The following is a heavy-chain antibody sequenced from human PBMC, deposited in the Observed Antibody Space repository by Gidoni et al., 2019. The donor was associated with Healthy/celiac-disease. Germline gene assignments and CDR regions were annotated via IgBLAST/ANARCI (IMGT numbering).Heavy chain of an antibody. CDR1: GFPFSSYA. CDR2: ISGSGGST. D-gene: IGHD3-3*01. CDR3: AKTERLRFLEWLLVSFDY. J-gene: IGHJ4*02. V-gene: IGHV3-23*01. Sequence: EVQLLESGGGLVQPGGSLRLSCAASGFPFSSYAMSWVRQAPGKGLEWVSAISGSGGSTYYADSVKGRFTISRDNSKNTLYLQMNSLRAEDTAVYYCAKTERLRFLEWLLVSFDYWGQGTLVTVSS.